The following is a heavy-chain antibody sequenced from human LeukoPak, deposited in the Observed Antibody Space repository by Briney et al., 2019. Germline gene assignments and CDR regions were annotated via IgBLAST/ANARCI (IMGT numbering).Heavy chain of an antibody. CDR3: ARARVGDPTDY. CDR2: VHGDGNNI. CDR1: GFPFSSYA. Sequence: GGSLRLSCAASGFPFSSYAMYWLRQAPGKGLVWVSRVHGDGNNIGYADSVKGRFTIFRDNAKNTLYLQMNSLRPDDTAVYYCARARVGDPTDYWGQGTLVTVSS. D-gene: IGHD1-26*01. J-gene: IGHJ4*02. V-gene: IGHV3-74*01.